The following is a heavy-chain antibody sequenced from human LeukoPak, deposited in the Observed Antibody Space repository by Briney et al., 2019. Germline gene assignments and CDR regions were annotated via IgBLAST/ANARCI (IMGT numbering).Heavy chain of an antibody. J-gene: IGHJ6*02. CDR1: GFTFSSYG. CDR2: IWYDGSNK. Sequence: PGGSLRLSCAASGFTFSSYGMHWVRQAPGKGLEWVAVIWYDGSNKYYADSVKGRFTISRDNSKNTLYLQMNSLRAEDTAVYYCARVRDIVVVPAPYYYYYGMDAWGQGTTVTVSS. CDR3: ARVRDIVVVPAPYYYYYGMDA. V-gene: IGHV3-30*19. D-gene: IGHD2-2*01.